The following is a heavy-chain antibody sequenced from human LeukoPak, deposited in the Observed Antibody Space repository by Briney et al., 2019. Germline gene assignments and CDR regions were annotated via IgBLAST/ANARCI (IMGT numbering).Heavy chain of an antibody. Sequence: SGGSLRLSCAASGFTFDDYAMHWVRQAPGKGLEWVSGITWNSGSIDYADSVKGRFTISRDNANNSLYLQMNSLRPEDMALYYCVKSGSYSSPYYFDYWGQGTLVTVSS. CDR3: VKSGSYSSPYYFDY. CDR2: ITWNSGSI. J-gene: IGHJ4*02. D-gene: IGHD3-10*01. V-gene: IGHV3-9*03. CDR1: GFTFDDYA.